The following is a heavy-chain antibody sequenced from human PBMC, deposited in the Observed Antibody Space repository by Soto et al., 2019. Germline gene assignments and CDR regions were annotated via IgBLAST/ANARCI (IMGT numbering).Heavy chain of an antibody. CDR1: GGTFSSYA. J-gene: IGHJ4*02. V-gene: IGHV1-69*19. Sequence: QVQLVQSGAGVKKPGSSVKVSCKASGGTFSSYAISWVRQAPGQGLEWLGGIIPIFGTANYAQKFQGRVTITAGESTSTADMELSRLSSQDTAVYYCARNAPHSRWEPHYVDYWGQGSLVTDSS. CDR3: ARNAPHSRWEPHYVDY. CDR2: IIPIFGTA. D-gene: IGHD1-26*01.